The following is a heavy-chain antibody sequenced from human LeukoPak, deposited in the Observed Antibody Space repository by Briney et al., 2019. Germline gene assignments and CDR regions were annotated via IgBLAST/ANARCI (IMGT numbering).Heavy chain of an antibody. Sequence: ASVKVSCKVSGYTVTEFSIHWVRQSPATGLERMGGYDPDDAETVFARKFQGRVTRTEDTTTNTAYMELTSLTSEDTAVYYCATGQTTPVLVDTLHFWGQGTQVTVSS. CDR2: YDPDDAET. CDR1: GYTVTEFS. CDR3: ATGQTTPVLVDTLHF. V-gene: IGHV1-24*01. J-gene: IGHJ4*02. D-gene: IGHD4-17*01.